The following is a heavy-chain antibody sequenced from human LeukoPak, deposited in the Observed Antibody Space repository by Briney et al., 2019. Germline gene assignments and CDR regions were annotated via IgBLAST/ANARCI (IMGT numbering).Heavy chain of an antibody. J-gene: IGHJ4*02. D-gene: IGHD1-26*01. Sequence: ASVKVSCKASGGTFSSYAISWVRQAPGQGLEWMGGIIPIFGSANYAQKFQGRVTITTDESTSTAYMELSSLRSEDTAVYYCARGVGATNLDYWGQGTLVTVSS. CDR3: ARGVGATNLDY. CDR2: IIPIFGSA. V-gene: IGHV1-69*05. CDR1: GGTFSSYA.